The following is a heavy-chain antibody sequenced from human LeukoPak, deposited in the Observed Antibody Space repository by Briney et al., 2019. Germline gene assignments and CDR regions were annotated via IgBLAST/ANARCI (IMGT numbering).Heavy chain of an antibody. CDR3: ARELIAAAGDENGMDV. V-gene: IGHV3-30-3*01. Sequence: GGSLRLSCAASGFTFSSYAMHWVRRAPGKGLEWVAVISYDGSNKYYADSVMGRFTISRDNSKNTLYLQMNSLRAEDTAVYYCARELIAAAGDENGMDVWGQGTTVTVSS. D-gene: IGHD6-13*01. CDR1: GFTFSSYA. J-gene: IGHJ6*02. CDR2: ISYDGSNK.